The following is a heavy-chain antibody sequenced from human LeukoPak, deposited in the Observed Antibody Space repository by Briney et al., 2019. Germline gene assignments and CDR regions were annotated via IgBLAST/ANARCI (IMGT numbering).Heavy chain of an antibody. J-gene: IGHJ4*02. CDR3: AKGGPETKGRRNYFEY. CDR1: GFTFDDYA. Sequence: VGSLRLSCVASGFTFDDYAMHWVRQAPGKGLEWVSLISGDGDSTWYADSVKGRVTISRDNSKNSLYLQMNSLRTEDTALYYCAKGGPETKGRRNYFEYWGQEILVTVSS. CDR2: ISGDGDST. V-gene: IGHV3-43*02.